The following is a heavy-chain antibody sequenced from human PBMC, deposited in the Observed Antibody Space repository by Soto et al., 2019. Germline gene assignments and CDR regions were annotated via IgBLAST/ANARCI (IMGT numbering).Heavy chain of an antibody. CDR1: GFTFRNHA. CDR3: AKEAEENEQVPIPGDN. D-gene: IGHD2-2*02. V-gene: IGHV3-23*01. Sequence: HPVGSLRLSCVASGFTFRNHAMTWVRQAPGKGLEWVSGISGSGTMKYYADSVRGHFTISRENAKNTLHLQMDNLRVEDTAVYYCAKEAEENEQVPIPGDNWGQGTLVTVSS. J-gene: IGHJ4*02. CDR2: ISGSGTMK.